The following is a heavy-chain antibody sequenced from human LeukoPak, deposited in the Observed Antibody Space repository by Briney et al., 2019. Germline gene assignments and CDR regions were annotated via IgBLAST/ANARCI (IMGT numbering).Heavy chain of an antibody. D-gene: IGHD2-2*01. V-gene: IGHV1-69*05. CDR3: ARDPRYCSSTSCYGDPDNWFDP. J-gene: IGHJ5*02. CDR1: GGTFSSYA. Sequence: SVKVSCKASGGTFSSYAISWVRQAPGQGLEWMGRIIPIFGTANYAQKFQGRVTITTDESTSTAYMELSSLRSEDTAVYYRARDPRYCSSTSCYGDPDNWFDPWGQGTLVTVSS. CDR2: IIPIFGTA.